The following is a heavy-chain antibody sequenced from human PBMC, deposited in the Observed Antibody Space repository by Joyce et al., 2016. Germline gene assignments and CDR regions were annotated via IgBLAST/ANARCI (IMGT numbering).Heavy chain of an antibody. Sequence: QVQLVQSGGGVVKPGGSLRLSCAASGFTFSNYDMHWLRQTPDKGLELLAVISYDGGNEYYRDSVRGRFTISRDNSKNTLYLQMNSLGGDDTAMYYCAKTSGDPKHFDYWGQGTLVTVSS. CDR1: GFTFSNYD. D-gene: IGHD5-12*01. CDR2: ISYDGGNE. CDR3: AKTSGDPKHFDY. J-gene: IGHJ4*02. V-gene: IGHV3-30*18.